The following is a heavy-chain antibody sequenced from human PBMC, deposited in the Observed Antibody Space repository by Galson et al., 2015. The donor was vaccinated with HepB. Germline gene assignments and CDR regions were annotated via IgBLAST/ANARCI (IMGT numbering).Heavy chain of an antibody. D-gene: IGHD6-19*01. J-gene: IGHJ4*02. Sequence: SETLSLTCAVSGGSIGSSNWWSWVRQPPGKGLEWIGEIYHSGSTNYNPSLKSRVTKSVDKSKNQFSLKLSSVTAADTAVYYCARDRGPHGAGLNYWGQGTLVTVSS. CDR2: IYHSGST. CDR1: GGSIGSSNW. V-gene: IGHV4-4*02. CDR3: ARDRGPHGAGLNY.